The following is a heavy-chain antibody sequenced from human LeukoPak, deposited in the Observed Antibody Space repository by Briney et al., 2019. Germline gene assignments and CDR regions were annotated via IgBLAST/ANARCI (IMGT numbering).Heavy chain of an antibody. CDR1: GFTFSSYG. J-gene: IGHJ4*02. V-gene: IGHV3-33*01. CDR3: ARDVDSSGYNYYFDY. CDR2: MWYDGSNN. D-gene: IGHD6-19*01. Sequence: GGSLRLSCAASGFTFSSYGMHWVRQAPGKGLEWVALMWYDGSNNYYADSVKGRFTISRDNSRNTLYLQMNSLRAEDTAVYYCARDVDSSGYNYYFDYWGQGTLVTVSS.